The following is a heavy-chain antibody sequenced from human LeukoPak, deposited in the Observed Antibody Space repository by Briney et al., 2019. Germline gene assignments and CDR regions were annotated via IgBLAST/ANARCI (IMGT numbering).Heavy chain of an antibody. J-gene: IGHJ4*02. D-gene: IGHD1-20*01. CDR2: IYSGGST. Sequence: GGSLRLSCAASGFTVSSNYMSWVREAPGKGLEWVSVIYSGGSTYYADSVKGRFTISRDNSKNTLYLQMNSLRAEDTAVYYCARTILTGTAYFDYWGQGTLVTFSS. CDR3: ARTILTGTAYFDY. V-gene: IGHV3-53*01. CDR1: GFTVSSNY.